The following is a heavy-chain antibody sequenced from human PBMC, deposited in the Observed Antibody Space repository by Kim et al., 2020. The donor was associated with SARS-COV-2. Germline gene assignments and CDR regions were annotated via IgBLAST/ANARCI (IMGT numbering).Heavy chain of an antibody. V-gene: IGHV3-7*01. CDR3: ARDFPELRYFDWLFPRGGGMDV. J-gene: IGHJ6*02. Sequence: GGSLRLSCAASGFTFSSYWMSWVRQAPGKGLEWVANIKQDGSEKYYVDSVKGRFTISRDNAKNSLYLQMNSLRAEDTAVYYCARDFPELRYFDWLFPRGGGMDVWGQGTTVTVSS. CDR1: GFTFSSYW. D-gene: IGHD3-9*01. CDR2: IKQDGSEK.